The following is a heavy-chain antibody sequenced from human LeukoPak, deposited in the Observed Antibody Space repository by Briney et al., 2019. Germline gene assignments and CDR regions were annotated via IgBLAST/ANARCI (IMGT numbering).Heavy chain of an antibody. CDR1: GYTFTGYY. CDR3: ARGGDGYNPLIDY. J-gene: IGHJ4*02. V-gene: IGHV1-2*06. Sequence: PAASVRVSCKASGYTFTGYYMHWVRQAPGQGLEWMGRINPNSGGTNYAQKFQGRVTMTRDTSISTAYMELSRLRSDDTAVYYCARGGDGYNPLIDYWGQGTLVTVSS. D-gene: IGHD5-24*01. CDR2: INPNSGGT.